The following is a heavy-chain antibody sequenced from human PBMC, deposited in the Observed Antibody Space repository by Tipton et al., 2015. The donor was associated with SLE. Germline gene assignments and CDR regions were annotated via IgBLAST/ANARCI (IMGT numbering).Heavy chain of an antibody. CDR1: GYSISSGYY. Sequence: GPVKPSETLSLTCAVSGYSISSGYYWGWIRQPPGKGLEWIGSIYHSGSTNYNPSLKSRVTISVDPSKNQFSLKLSSVTAADTAVYYCASPRDSSSSYDAFDIWGQGTMVTVSS. CDR2: IYHSGST. V-gene: IGHV4-38-2*01. D-gene: IGHD6-6*01. CDR3: ASPRDSSSSYDAFDI. J-gene: IGHJ3*02.